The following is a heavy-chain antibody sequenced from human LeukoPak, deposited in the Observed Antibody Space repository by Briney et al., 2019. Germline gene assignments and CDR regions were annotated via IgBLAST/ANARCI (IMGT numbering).Heavy chain of an antibody. CDR3: ARGPEWLVLDYYYYMDV. J-gene: IGHJ6*03. CDR2: IIPIFGTA. V-gene: IGHV1-69*13. D-gene: IGHD6-19*01. Sequence: SVKVSCKASGYTFTSYGISWVRQAPGQGLEWMGGIIPIFGTANYAQKFQGRVTITADESTSTAYMELSSLRSEDTAVYYCARGPEWLVLDYYYYMDVWGKGTTVAISS. CDR1: GYTFTSYG.